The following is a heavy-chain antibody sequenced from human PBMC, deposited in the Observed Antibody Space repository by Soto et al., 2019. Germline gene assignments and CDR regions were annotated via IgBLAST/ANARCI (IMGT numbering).Heavy chain of an antibody. D-gene: IGHD2-15*01. CDR1: GYSFTSYD. J-gene: IGHJ6*02. Sequence: GASVKVSCKASGYSFTSYDINWVRQATGQGLEWMGGVSPISGTAEYAQKFQGRVTMTADESTSTGYMELRSLRSEDTAVYYCARSQGGSSSLDIYYYYYYGMDVWGQGTTVTVSS. V-gene: IGHV1-69*13. CDR3: ARSQGGSSSLDIYYYYYYGMDV. CDR2: VSPISGTA.